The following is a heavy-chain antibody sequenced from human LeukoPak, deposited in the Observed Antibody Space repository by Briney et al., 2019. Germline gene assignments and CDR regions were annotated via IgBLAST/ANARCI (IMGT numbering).Heavy chain of an antibody. V-gene: IGHV4-31*03. J-gene: IGHJ4*02. Sequence: SETLSLTCTVSGGSISSGGYYWSWIRQHPGKGLEWIGYIYYSGSTYYNPSLKSRVTISVDTSKNQLSLKLSSVTAADTAVYYCARANSGYGNDFPDYWGQGTLVTVSS. D-gene: IGHD5-12*01. CDR2: IYYSGST. CDR3: ARANSGYGNDFPDY. CDR1: GGSISSGGYY.